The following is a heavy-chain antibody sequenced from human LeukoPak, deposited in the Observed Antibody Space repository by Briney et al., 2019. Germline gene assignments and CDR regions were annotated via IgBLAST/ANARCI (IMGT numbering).Heavy chain of an antibody. J-gene: IGHJ5*02. Sequence: SVKVSCKASRGTFSSYAISWVRQAPGQGLEWMGGIIPILGTANYAQKFQGRVTITADESTSTAYMELSSLRSEDTAVYYCARAPSAYCGGDCYSNWFDPWGQGTLVTVSS. D-gene: IGHD2-21*01. CDR1: RGTFSSYA. V-gene: IGHV1-69*01. CDR2: IIPILGTA. CDR3: ARAPSAYCGGDCYSNWFDP.